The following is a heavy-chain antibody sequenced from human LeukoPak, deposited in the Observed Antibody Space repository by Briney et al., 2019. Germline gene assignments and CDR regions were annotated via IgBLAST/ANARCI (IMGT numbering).Heavy chain of an antibody. CDR2: IYSSGST. CDR3: ARDGDHSSGWPFDY. Sequence: SETLSLTCTVSGGSISSNYWSWIRQPAGKGLEWIGRIYSSGSTSYNPSLKSRVTMSVDTSKNQFSLKLSSVTAADTAMYYCARDGDHSSGWPFDYWGQGTLVTVSS. V-gene: IGHV4-4*07. J-gene: IGHJ4*02. CDR1: GGSISSNY. D-gene: IGHD6-19*01.